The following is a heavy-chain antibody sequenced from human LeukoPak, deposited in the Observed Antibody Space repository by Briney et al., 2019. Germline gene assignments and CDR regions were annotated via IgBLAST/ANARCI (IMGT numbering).Heavy chain of an antibody. D-gene: IGHD3-9*01. Sequence: ASVKVSCKVSGYTLTELSMHWVRQAPGKGLEWMGGFDPEDGETIYAQKFQGRVTMTEDTSTDTAYMELSSLRSEDTAVYYCATPRGYYDILTGYSSFDPWGRGTLVTVSS. CDR1: GYTLTELS. V-gene: IGHV1-24*01. J-gene: IGHJ5*02. CDR3: ATPRGYYDILTGYSSFDP. CDR2: FDPEDGET.